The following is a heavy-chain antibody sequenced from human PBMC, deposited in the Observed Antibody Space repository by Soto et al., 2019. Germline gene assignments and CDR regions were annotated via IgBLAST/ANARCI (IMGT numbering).Heavy chain of an antibody. CDR1: GDSVSSNSAA. V-gene: IGHV6-1*01. Sequence: QTHSLTCAISGDSVSSNSAAWNWIRQSPSRGLEWLGRTYYRSKWYNDYAVSVNSRITINPDTSKNQFSLQLNSVTPEDTAVYYLTESAPGNIDTWAQGTPLTVSS. J-gene: IGHJ4*02. CDR3: TESAPGNIDT. D-gene: IGHD3-9*01. CDR2: TYYRSKWYN.